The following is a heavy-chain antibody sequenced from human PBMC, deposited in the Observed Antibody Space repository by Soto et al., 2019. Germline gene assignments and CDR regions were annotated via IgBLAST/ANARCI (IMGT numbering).Heavy chain of an antibody. CDR3: AREYGGSRVFDY. CDR2: INPRADST. CDR1: GYTFTNYF. V-gene: IGHV1-46*01. J-gene: IGHJ4*02. D-gene: IGHD1-26*01. Sequence: QVQLVQSGAEVNKPGASVKVSCKTSGYTFTNYFIHWVRQAPGQGLEWMGIINPRADSTNYAQKFQGRVTVTRDTSTSTVYMELRSLRSEDTAVYFGAREYGGSRVFDYWGQGTLVTVSS.